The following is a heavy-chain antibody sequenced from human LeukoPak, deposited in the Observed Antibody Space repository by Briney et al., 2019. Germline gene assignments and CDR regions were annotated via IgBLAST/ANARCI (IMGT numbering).Heavy chain of an antibody. J-gene: IGHJ4*02. CDR1: GFTFSSYA. CDR2: ISYDGSSK. D-gene: IGHD6-13*01. Sequence: GGSLRLSCAASGFTFSSYAMHWVRQAPGKGLEWVAVISYDGSSKYYADSVKGRFTISRDNSKNTLYLQMNSLRAEDTAVYYCARDEGGSSCFDYWGQGTLVTVS. CDR3: ARDEGGSSCFDY. V-gene: IGHV3-30-3*01.